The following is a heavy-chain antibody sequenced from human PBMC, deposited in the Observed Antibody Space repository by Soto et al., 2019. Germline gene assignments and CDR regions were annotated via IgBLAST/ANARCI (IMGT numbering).Heavy chain of an antibody. CDR3: ARGGVSTRTFDY. CDR1: VYNFAGYW. Sequence: GESLKISCNGSVYNFAGYWIACVRQMPGKGLELMGIIYPSDSDTRYRPSFQGQVTISADKSISSAYLQWSSLRASDTAMYYCARGGVSTRTFDYWGQGTPVTVSS. D-gene: IGHD3-3*01. J-gene: IGHJ4*02. CDR2: IYPSDSDT. V-gene: IGHV5-51*01.